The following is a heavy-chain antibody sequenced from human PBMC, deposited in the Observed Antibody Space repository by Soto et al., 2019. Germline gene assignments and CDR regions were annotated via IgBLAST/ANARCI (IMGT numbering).Heavy chain of an antibody. CDR1: GYTFTSYG. Sequence: QIHLVQSGGEVKKPGASVKVSCKASGYTFTSYGIIWVRQAPGQGLEWMGWISPYNGNTNYAQNFKGRVTLTTDTSTSTAYMELRNLRSDDTAVYYCARDLSIMGNWFEPWGQGTLVTVSS. CDR2: ISPYNGNT. D-gene: IGHD2-2*01. V-gene: IGHV1-18*01. J-gene: IGHJ5*02. CDR3: ARDLSIMGNWFEP.